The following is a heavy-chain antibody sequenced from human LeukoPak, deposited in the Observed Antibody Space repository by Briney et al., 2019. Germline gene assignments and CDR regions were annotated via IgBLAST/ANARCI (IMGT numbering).Heavy chain of an antibody. J-gene: IGHJ4*02. CDR2: IYYSGST. Sequence: PSETLSLTCTVSGVSISSYYWSWIRQPPGKGLEWIGYIYYSGSTNYNPSLKSRVTISVDTSKNQFSLKLSSVTAADTAVYSCARGGDYGDYVFDYWGQGTLVTVSS. CDR1: GVSISSYY. V-gene: IGHV4-59*01. CDR3: ARGGDYGDYVFDY. D-gene: IGHD4-17*01.